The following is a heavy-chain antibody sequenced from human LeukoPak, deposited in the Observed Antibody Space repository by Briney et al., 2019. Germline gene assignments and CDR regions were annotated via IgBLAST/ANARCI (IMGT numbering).Heavy chain of an antibody. CDR1: GFTFTTYT. D-gene: IGHD5-18*01. CDR3: ARERGYSYGFDY. Sequence: PGGSLRLSCAASGFTFTTYTMNWVRQAPGKGLEWVSSISSSGDYKYYADSVKGRFTISRDNAKNSLYLQMNSLRAEDTAVYYCARERGYSYGFDYWGQGTLVTVSS. J-gene: IGHJ4*02. V-gene: IGHV3-21*01. CDR2: ISSSGDYK.